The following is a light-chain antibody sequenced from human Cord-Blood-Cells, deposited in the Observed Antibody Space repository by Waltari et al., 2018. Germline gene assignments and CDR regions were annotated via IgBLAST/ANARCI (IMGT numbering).Light chain of an antibody. V-gene: IGLV3-19*01. CDR2: GKN. CDR3: NSRDSSGNHLV. Sequence: SSELTQDPAVSVALGQTVRLTCQGDSLRSYYASWYQQKQGQAPVLVIYGKNNRPSGNPDRFSGSSSGNTASLTITGAQAEDEADYYCNSRDSSGNHLVFGGGTKLTVL. CDR1: SLRSYY. J-gene: IGLJ2*01.